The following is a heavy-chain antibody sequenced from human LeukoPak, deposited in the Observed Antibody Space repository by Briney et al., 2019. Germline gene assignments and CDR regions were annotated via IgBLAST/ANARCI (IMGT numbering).Heavy chain of an antibody. J-gene: IGHJ5*02. CDR1: GFTFSGAA. CDR2: IRSKANNYST. V-gene: IGHV3-73*01. D-gene: IGHD1-26*01. Sequence: PGGSLRLSCAASGFTFSGAAMYWVRQAPGKGLEWVARIRSKANNYSTSYTASVKGTFTIPRDDSKNTAYLQMNSLVTEDTAVYYCTCQFLGATPPAWGQGTLVTASS. CDR3: TCQFLGATPPA.